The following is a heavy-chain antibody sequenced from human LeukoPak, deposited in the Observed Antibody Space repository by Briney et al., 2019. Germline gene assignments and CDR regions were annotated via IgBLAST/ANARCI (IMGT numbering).Heavy chain of an antibody. CDR1: GFTFSSYG. V-gene: IGHV3-33*06. CDR3: AKDLDSSGYYYFDY. Sequence: GGSLRLSCAASGFTFSSYGMHWVRQAPRKGLEWVAVIWYDGSNKYYADSVKGRFTISRDNSKNTLYLQMNSLRAEDTAVYYCAKDLDSSGYYYFDYWGQGTLVTVSS. D-gene: IGHD3-22*01. CDR2: IWYDGSNK. J-gene: IGHJ4*02.